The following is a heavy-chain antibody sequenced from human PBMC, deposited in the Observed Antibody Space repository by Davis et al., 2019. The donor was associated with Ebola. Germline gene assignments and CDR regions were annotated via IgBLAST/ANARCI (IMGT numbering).Heavy chain of an antibody. J-gene: IGHJ6*02. V-gene: IGHV1-46*01. CDR1: GYTFTSYY. CDR3: AREEVATNGDYYYYGMDV. CDR2: INPSGGST. Sequence: AASVKVSCKASGYTFTSYYMHWVRQAPGQGLEWMGIINPSGGSTSYAQKFQGRVTMTRDTSTSTVYMELSSLRSEDTAVYYCAREEVATNGDYYYYGMDVWGQGTTVTVSS. D-gene: IGHD5-12*01.